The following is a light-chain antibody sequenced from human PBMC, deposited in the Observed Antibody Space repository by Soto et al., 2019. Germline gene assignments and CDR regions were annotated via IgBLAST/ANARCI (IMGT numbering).Light chain of an antibody. CDR2: GAS. V-gene: IGKV3-20*01. Sequence: EIGLTQSACTLSLSPGERATLSWRASQSVFSSYLAWYQKKPGQAPRLLIYGASSRATGIPDRFSGSGYGTDFTLTISSLETEDFAVYYCQQYGSSPWTFGQGTKVDIK. J-gene: IGKJ1*01. CDR3: QQYGSSPWT. CDR1: QSVFSSY.